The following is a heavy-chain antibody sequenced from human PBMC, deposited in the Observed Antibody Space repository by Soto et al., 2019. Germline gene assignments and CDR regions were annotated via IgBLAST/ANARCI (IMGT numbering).Heavy chain of an antibody. J-gene: IGHJ1*01. Sequence: SEILSLTCTVSGGSISSSSYYWGWIRQPPGKGLEWIGSIYYSGSTYYNPSLKSRVTISVDTSKNQFSLKLSSVTAADTAVYYCARPLRGSSWYPYFQHWGQGTLVTVSS. V-gene: IGHV4-39*01. CDR1: GGSISSSSYY. D-gene: IGHD6-13*01. CDR3: ARPLRGSSWYPYFQH. CDR2: IYYSGST.